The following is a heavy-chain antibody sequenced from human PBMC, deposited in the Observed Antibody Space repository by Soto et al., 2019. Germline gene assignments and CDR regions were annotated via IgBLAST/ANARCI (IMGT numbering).Heavy chain of an antibody. V-gene: IGHV5-51*01. CDR1: GYSFTSYW. Sequence: GEALKISCKGSGYSFTSYWIGWVRQMPEKGLEWMGIIYPGDSDTRYSPTFQGQVTISADKSTSTAYLQWSRLKASDTDMYYCARADYYYDSSGYVGLGDAFDIWGQGTMVTVSS. CDR3: ARADYYYDSSGYVGLGDAFDI. J-gene: IGHJ3*02. D-gene: IGHD3-22*01. CDR2: IYPGDSDT.